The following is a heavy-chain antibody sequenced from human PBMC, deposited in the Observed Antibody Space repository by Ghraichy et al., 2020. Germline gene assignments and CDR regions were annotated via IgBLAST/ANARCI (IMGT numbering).Heavy chain of an antibody. Sequence: GGSLRLSCAASGFIFSSYWMHWVRQDPGKGLVWVARITSDGSSTTYADSVNGRFTISRDNAKNTLYLQMNSLKAEDTAVYYCVRGHGMDVWGQGTTVTVSS. CDR1: GFIFSSYW. J-gene: IGHJ6*02. CDR3: VRGHGMDV. CDR2: ITSDGSST. V-gene: IGHV3-74*01.